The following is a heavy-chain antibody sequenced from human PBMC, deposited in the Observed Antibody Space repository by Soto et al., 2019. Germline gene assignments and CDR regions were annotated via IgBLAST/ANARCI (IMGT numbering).Heavy chain of an antibody. J-gene: IGHJ6*02. Sequence: ASVKVSCKASGYTFTSYYMHWVRQAPGQGLEWMGIINPSGGSTSYAQKFQGRVTMTRDTSTSTVYMELSSLRSEDTAVYYCARDPFVVLVPADTYYYYGMYFWGQGTTVTVSS. CDR1: GYTFTSYY. CDR3: ARDPFVVLVPADTYYYYGMYF. D-gene: IGHD2-2*01. CDR2: INPSGGST. V-gene: IGHV1-46*01.